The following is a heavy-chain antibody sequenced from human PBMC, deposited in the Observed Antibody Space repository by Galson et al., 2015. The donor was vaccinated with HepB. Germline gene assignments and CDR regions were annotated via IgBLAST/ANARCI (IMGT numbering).Heavy chain of an antibody. CDR3: ARDSIAAAGFIVSGVNY. CDR1: GFTFSSYG. Sequence: SLRLSCAASGFTFSSYGMHWVRQAPGKGLEWVAVIWYDGSNKYYADSVKGRFTISRDNSKNTLYLQMNSLRAEDTAVYYCARDSIAAAGFIVSGVNYWGQGTLVTVSS. CDR2: IWYDGSNK. D-gene: IGHD6-13*01. J-gene: IGHJ4*02. V-gene: IGHV3-33*01.